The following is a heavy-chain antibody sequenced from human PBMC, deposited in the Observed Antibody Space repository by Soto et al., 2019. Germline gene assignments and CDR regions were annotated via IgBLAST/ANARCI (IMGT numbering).Heavy chain of an antibody. CDR2: IWYDGSNK. Sequence: QVQLVESGGGVVQPGRSLRLSCAASGFTFSSYGMHWVRQAPGKGLEWVAVIWYDGSNKYYADSVKGRFTISRDNSKNTRYLQMNSLRAEDTAVYYCARESAVAGTIDYWGQGTLVTVSS. D-gene: IGHD1-1*01. V-gene: IGHV3-33*01. J-gene: IGHJ4*02. CDR1: GFTFSSYG. CDR3: ARESAVAGTIDY.